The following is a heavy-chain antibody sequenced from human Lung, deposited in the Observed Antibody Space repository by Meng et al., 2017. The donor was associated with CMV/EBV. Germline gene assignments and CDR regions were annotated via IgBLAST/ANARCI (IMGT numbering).Heavy chain of an antibody. J-gene: IGHJ4*02. CDR3: ARGELLWDY. D-gene: IGHD2-2*01. CDR1: GDSISIGEYF. Sequence: QVQLHGPRAGPVRPSTTLPPTCTVSGDSISIGEYFWSWFRQPPGKGLEWIGYMDYRGSTFYNPSLKSRVTISVDTSKNQFSLKLSSVTAADTAVYFCARGELLWDYWGQGTLVTVSS. CDR2: MDYRGST. V-gene: IGHV4-30-4*01.